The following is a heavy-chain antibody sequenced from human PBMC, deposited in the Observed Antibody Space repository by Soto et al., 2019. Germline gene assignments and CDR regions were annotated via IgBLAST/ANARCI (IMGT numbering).Heavy chain of an antibody. CDR1: GGSLSSIRYY. CDR2: IYYSGST. D-gene: IGHD4-17*01. J-gene: IGHJ4*02. V-gene: IGHV4-39*01. CDR3: ARLYPGVTLGDYVPYFDY. Sequence: SGTLSLTLPFSGGSLSSIRYYWGLIRQPPGKGLEWIGSIYYSGSTYYNPSLKSRVTISVDTSKNQFSLKLSSVTAADTAVYYCARLYPGVTLGDYVPYFDYWGQGTLVTVSS.